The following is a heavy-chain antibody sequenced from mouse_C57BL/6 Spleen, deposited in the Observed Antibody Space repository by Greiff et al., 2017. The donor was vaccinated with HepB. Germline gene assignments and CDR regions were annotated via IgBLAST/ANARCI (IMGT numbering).Heavy chain of an antibody. CDR2: ISYSGST. CDR1: GYSITSDY. CDR3: ARWNYYGSSPWYFDV. V-gene: IGHV3-8*01. Sequence: EVHLVESGPGLAKPSQTLSLTCSVTGYSITSDYWNWIRKFPGNKLEYMGYISYSGSTYYNPSLKSRISITRDTSKNQYYLQLNSVTTEDTATYYCARWNYYGSSPWYFDVWGTGTTVTVSS. D-gene: IGHD1-1*01. J-gene: IGHJ1*03.